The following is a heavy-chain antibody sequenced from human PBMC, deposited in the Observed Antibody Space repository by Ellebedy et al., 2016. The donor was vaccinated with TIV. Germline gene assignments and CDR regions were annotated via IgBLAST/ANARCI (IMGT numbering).Heavy chain of an antibody. CDR3: AKYGLGSGTAFEI. J-gene: IGHJ3*02. D-gene: IGHD3-10*01. Sequence: PGGSLRLSCAASGFTFTSYWMSWVRQAPGKGLEWVANIKKDGSEQYYVDSVKGRFTISRDNAKNSVYLQMNSLRAEDTAVYYCAKYGLGSGTAFEIWGQGTTVTASS. V-gene: IGHV3-7*01. CDR1: GFTFTSYW. CDR2: IKKDGSEQ.